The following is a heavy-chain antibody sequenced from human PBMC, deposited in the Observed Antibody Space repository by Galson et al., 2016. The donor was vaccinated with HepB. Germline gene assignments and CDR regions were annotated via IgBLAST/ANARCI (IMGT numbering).Heavy chain of an antibody. CDR3: ARDSLEFDP. V-gene: IGHV4-61*02. CDR1: GDSINSDFYH. CDR2: IYSRGRT. Sequence: TLSLTCTVFGDSINSDFYHWSWIRQPAGKGLEWIGRIYSRGRTNYNPSLKSRVTISMDISKNQFSLNLNSVTAADTAVYYCARDSLEFDPWGQGTLVTVSS. J-gene: IGHJ5*02.